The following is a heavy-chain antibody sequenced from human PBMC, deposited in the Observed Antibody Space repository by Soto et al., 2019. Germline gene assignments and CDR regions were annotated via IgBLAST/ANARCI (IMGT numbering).Heavy chain of an antibody. CDR2: ISGTSSYI. CDR3: ARDFXYYDSSGYYEGMSWFDP. V-gene: IGHV3-21*01. CDR1: GFNLSTYS. J-gene: IGHJ5*02. D-gene: IGHD3-22*01. Sequence: PGGSLRLSGVASGFNLSTYSMNWVRQAPGKGLEWVSCISGTSSYIFDADSVRGRFTISRDNAKNSVYLQMNSLRAEDTAVYYCARDFXYYDSSGYYEGMSWFDPWGQGTLVTVSS.